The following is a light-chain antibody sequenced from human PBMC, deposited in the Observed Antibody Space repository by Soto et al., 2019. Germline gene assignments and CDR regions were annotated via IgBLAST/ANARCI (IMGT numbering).Light chain of an antibody. V-gene: IGKV1-5*03. Sequence: DIQMTQSPSTLSASVGDRIIITCRASESISSWLAWYQQKPGKAPKLLIYKASTLESGVPSRFSASGSGTEFTLTISSLQPDDSATYFCHQYSASHTFGGGTEVEIK. CDR2: KAS. CDR3: HQYSASHT. J-gene: IGKJ4*01. CDR1: ESISSW.